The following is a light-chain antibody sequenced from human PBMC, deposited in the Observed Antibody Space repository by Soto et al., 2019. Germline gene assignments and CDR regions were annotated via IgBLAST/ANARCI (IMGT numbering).Light chain of an antibody. Sequence: AIRMTQSPSSFSASTGDRVTITCRASQGISSYLAWYQQKPGKAPKLLIYAASTLQSVVPSRFSGSGSGTDFTLTVSVLQSEDFATYYCQPYSSYPRPFCQGTQVEIK. V-gene: IGKV1-8*01. CDR3: QPYSSYPRP. J-gene: IGKJ1*01. CDR1: QGISSY. CDR2: AAS.